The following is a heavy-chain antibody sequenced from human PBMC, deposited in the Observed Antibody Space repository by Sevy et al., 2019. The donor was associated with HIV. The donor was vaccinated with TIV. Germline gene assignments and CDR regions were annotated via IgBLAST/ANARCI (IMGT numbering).Heavy chain of an antibody. CDR2: IYYSRST. J-gene: IGHJ6*02. V-gene: IGHV4-59*01. CDR1: GDSISSYY. Sequence: SETLSLTCTVSGDSISSYYWNWIRQPPGKGLEWIGYIYYSRSTNYNPSLKSRVTISKDTSKNQFSLKLTSVTAVDTAVYYCARGAPNYYYAMDVWGQGTTVTVSS. CDR3: ARGAPNYYYAMDV.